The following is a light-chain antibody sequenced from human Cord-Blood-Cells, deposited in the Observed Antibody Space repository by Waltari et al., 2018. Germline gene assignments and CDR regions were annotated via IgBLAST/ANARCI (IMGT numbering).Light chain of an antibody. J-gene: IGLJ3*02. CDR3: SSYTSSSTWV. CDR2: DVS. Sequence: QSALTQPASVSGSPGQSITISCTGTNSDVGGYNYVSWYQQHPGKAPKLMIYDVSKRPSGVSNRFSGSKSGNTAYMTSSGLQAEDEADYYCSSYTSSSTWVFGGGTKLTVL. V-gene: IGLV2-14*01. CDR1: NSDVGGYNY.